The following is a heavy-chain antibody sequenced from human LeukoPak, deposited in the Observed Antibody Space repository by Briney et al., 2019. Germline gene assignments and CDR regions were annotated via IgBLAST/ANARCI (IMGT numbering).Heavy chain of an antibody. J-gene: IGHJ4*02. CDR3: ARVRGYCSGGSCSRLFDY. CDR2: XXYSGST. Sequence: SETLSLTCTVSGGSVSSGSYYWSWIRQPPGKXXXXXXXXXYSGSTNYNPSLKSRVTISVDTSKNQFSLKLSSVTAADTAVYYCARVRGYCSGGSCSRLFDYWGQGTLVTVSS. D-gene: IGHD2-15*01. CDR1: GGSVSSGSYY. V-gene: IGHV4-61*01.